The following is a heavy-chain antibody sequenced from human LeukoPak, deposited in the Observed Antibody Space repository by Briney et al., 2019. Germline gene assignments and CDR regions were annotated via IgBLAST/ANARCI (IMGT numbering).Heavy chain of an antibody. CDR2: INHSGST. D-gene: IGHD3-9*01. CDR3: ARVLRYFRRYYYYGVDV. J-gene: IGHJ6*02. V-gene: IGHV4-34*01. Sequence: SETLSLTCAVYGGSFSGYYWSWIRQPPGKGLEWLGEINHSGSTNYNPSLKSRVTISVDTSKNQFSLKLSSVTAADTAVYYCARVLRYFRRYYYYGVDVWGQGTTVTVSS. CDR1: GGSFSGYY.